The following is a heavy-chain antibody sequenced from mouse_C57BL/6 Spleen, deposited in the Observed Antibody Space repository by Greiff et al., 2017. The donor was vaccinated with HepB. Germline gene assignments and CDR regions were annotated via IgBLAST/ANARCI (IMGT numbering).Heavy chain of an antibody. D-gene: IGHD1-1*01. Sequence: EVQLQQSGPELVKPGASVKISCKASGYSFTGYYMNWVKQSPEKSLEWIGEINPSTGGTTYNQKFKAKATLTVDKSSSTAYMQLKSLTSEDSAVYYCARGVVAHYYAMDYWGQGTSVTVSS. CDR2: INPSTGGT. CDR1: GYSFTGYY. CDR3: ARGVVAHYYAMDY. V-gene: IGHV1-42*01. J-gene: IGHJ4*01.